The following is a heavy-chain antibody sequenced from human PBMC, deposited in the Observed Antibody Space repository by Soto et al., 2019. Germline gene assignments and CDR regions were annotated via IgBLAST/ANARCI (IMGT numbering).Heavy chain of an antibody. CDR1: GNTFTYRY. J-gene: IGHJ4*02. CDR2: ITPFSGDV. Sequence: QMQLVQSGAEVKKTGSSVTVSCKALGNTFTYRYLHWVRQAPGQALEWMGWITPFSGDVHYAQKFQERVTITRDRSINTAYMQMSTPISEDTAMYFCAGGGAGSGPFTWELPDHWGQATLVTVSS. D-gene: IGHD1-26*01. V-gene: IGHV1-45*02. CDR3: AGGGAGSGPFTWELPDH.